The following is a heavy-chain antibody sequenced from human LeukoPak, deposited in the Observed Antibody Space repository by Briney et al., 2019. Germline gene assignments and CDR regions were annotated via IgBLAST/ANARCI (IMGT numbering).Heavy chain of an antibody. D-gene: IGHD2-15*01. Sequence: SETLSLTCVVYGGSFSGYYWTWIRQHPGKGLEWIGYIYYSGSTYYNPSLKSRVTISVDTSKNQFSLKLSSVTAADTAVYYCARSGGYCSGGSCHPFDYWGQGTLVTVSS. CDR2: IYYSGST. CDR3: ARSGGYCSGGSCHPFDY. CDR1: GGSFSGYY. V-gene: IGHV4-31*11. J-gene: IGHJ4*02.